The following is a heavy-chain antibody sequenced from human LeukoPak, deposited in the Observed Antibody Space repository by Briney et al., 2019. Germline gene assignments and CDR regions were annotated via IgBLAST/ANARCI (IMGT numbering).Heavy chain of an antibody. CDR3: ARVVRGYCSSTSCYKYYYYMDV. CDR2: ISWHSGTI. V-gene: IGHV3-9*01. D-gene: IGHD2-2*01. Sequence: GGSLRLSCAASGFIFDDYGMHWVRQAPGKGLEWVSGISWHSGTIGYADSVKGRFTISRDNAKNSLYLQMNSLRAEDTAVYYCARVVRGYCSSTSCYKYYYYMDVWGKGTTVTVSS. J-gene: IGHJ6*03. CDR1: GFIFDDYG.